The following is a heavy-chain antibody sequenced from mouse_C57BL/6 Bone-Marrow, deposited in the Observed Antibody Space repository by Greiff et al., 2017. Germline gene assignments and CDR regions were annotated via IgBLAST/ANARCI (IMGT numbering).Heavy chain of an antibody. V-gene: IGHV2-6-1*01. J-gene: IGHJ3*01. CDR3: ARHEAYDYDGWFAY. CDR2: IWSDGST. Sequence: VKLMESGPGLVAPSQSLSITCTVSGFSLTSYGVHWVRQPPGKGLEWLVVIWSDGSTTYNSALKSRLSISKDNYKSQVFLKMNSLQTDDTAMYYCARHEAYDYDGWFAYWGQGTLVTVSA. CDR1: GFSLTSYG. D-gene: IGHD2-4*01.